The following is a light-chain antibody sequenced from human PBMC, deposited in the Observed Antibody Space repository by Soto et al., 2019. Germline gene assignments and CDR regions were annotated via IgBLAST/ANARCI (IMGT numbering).Light chain of an antibody. CDR3: QHYHSQSIN. J-gene: IGKJ4*01. CDR1: ENIFKF. CDR2: AAS. Sequence: DILLIQSPATLSASVGDRITITCRASENIFKFLAWYQQRSGSAPNLLIYAASDLEKGVPSRFSGSGSGTEFNLTIDNLQPNDSATYFCQHYHSQSINFGGGTQVDVK. V-gene: IGKV1-5*01.